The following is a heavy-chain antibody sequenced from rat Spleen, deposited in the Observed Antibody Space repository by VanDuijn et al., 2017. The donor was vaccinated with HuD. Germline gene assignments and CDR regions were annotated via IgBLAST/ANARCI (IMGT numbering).Heavy chain of an antibody. V-gene: IGHV5-29*01. D-gene: IGHD5-1*01. J-gene: IGHJ2*01. CDR1: GFTFNNYG. Sequence: EVQLVASDGGLVQPGRSLKLSCAASGFTFNNYGMAWVRQAPTKGLEWVATISYDGISTYYRDSVRGRFTISSDNAKTTLYLQMNSLRSEDTATYDCASGGWELGYWGQGVMVTVSS. CDR2: ISYDGIST. CDR3: ASGGWELGY.